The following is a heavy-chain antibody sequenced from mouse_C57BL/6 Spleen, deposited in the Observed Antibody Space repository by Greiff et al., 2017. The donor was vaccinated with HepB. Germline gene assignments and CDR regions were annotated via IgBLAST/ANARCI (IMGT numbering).Heavy chain of an antibody. V-gene: IGHV2-9-1*01. Sequence: VMLVESGPGLVAPSQCLSITCTVSGFSFTSYAISWVRQPPGKGLEWLGVIWTGGGTNYNSAHKSRLSISKDNSKSQVFLKMNSLQTDDTARYYCARRTTEEYYYAMDYWGQGTSVTVSS. D-gene: IGHD4-1*02. CDR3: ARRTTEEYYYAMDY. CDR2: IWTGGGT. J-gene: IGHJ4*01. CDR1: GFSFTSYA.